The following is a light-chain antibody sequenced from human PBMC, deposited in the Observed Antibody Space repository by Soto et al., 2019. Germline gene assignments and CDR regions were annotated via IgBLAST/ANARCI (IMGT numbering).Light chain of an antibody. CDR1: QSIVWY. Sequence: DIQMTQSPSSLSASVGDRVTITCRASQSIVWYLNWYQQKSGKAPKFLMYATSHLQSGVPSRFSGSRSGTEFTLTISGLQPEHFGSYYCHQTYTVPYTFGQGTKLEIE. CDR2: ATS. J-gene: IGKJ2*01. CDR3: HQTYTVPYT. V-gene: IGKV1-39*01.